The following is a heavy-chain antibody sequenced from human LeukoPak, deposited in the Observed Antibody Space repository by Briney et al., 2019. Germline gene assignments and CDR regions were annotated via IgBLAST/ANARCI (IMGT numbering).Heavy chain of an antibody. CDR3: ARRAGAYSHPYDY. Sequence: GGSLRLSCTVSGFTVSSNSMSWVRQAPGKGLEWVSFIYSDNTHYSYSVKGRFTISRDNSKNTQYLQMNSLRAEDTAVYYCARRAGAYSHPYDYWGQGTLVTVSS. CDR1: GFTVSSNS. D-gene: IGHD4/OR15-4a*01. V-gene: IGHV3-53*01. CDR2: IYSDNT. J-gene: IGHJ4*02.